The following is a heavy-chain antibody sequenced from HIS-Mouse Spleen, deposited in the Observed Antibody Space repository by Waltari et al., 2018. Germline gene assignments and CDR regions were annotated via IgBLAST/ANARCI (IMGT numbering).Heavy chain of an antibody. D-gene: IGHD1-26*01. J-gene: IGHJ5*02. CDR1: GGSISSSSYY. Sequence: QLQLQESGPGLVKPSETLSLTCTVSGGSISSSSYYWGWIRQPPGKGLEWIGSIYYSGRTYYNPALKSRVTISVDTSKNQFALKLSSVTAADTAVYYCARGPSGSYSWDPWGQGTLVTVSS. V-gene: IGHV4-39*07. CDR3: ARGPSGSYSWDP. CDR2: IYYSGRT.